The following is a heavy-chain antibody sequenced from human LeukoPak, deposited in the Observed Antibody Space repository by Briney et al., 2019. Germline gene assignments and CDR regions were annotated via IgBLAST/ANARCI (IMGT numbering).Heavy chain of an antibody. D-gene: IGHD3-9*01. J-gene: IGHJ3*02. CDR3: ARGYYDILTSDAFDI. Sequence: SETLSLTCTVSGGSISSYYWSWIRRPPRKGLEWVGYIYYSGSTNYTHSLKSRVTISVDTSKNQFSLKLSSVTAADTAVYYCARGYYDILTSDAFDIWGQGTMVTVSS. CDR1: GGSISSYY. CDR2: IYYSGST. V-gene: IGHV4-59*01.